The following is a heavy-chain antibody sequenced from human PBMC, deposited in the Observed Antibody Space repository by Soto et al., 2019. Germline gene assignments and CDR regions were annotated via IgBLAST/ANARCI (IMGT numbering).Heavy chain of an antibody. V-gene: IGHV3-48*01. J-gene: IGHJ4*01. D-gene: IGHD3-9*01. CDR3: ARVLRYFDWLFLFDY. CDR1: GFTFSSYS. CDR2: ISSSSSTI. Sequence: GSLRLSCAASGFTFSSYSMNWVRQAPGKGLEWVSYISSSSSTIYYADSVKGRFTISRDNAKNSLYLQMNSLRAEDTAVYYCARVLRYFDWLFLFDYWGHGTLVTVSS.